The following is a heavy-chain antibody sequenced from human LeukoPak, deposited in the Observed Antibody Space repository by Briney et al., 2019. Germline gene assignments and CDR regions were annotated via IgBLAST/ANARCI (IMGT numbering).Heavy chain of an antibody. D-gene: IGHD2-21*02. V-gene: IGHV3-23*01. J-gene: IGHJ4*02. Sequence: PGASLRLSCAASGFTFSSYAMSWVRQAPGKGLEWVSAISGSGGSTYYADSVKGRFTISRDNSKNTLYLQMNSLRAEDTAVYYCARQYCGGDCYLFDYWGQGTLVTASS. CDR1: GFTFSSYA. CDR2: ISGSGGST. CDR3: ARQYCGGDCYLFDY.